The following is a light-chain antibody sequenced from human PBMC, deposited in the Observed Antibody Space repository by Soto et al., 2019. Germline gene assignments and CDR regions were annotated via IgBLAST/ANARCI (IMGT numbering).Light chain of an antibody. Sequence: DIQMIQSPSSLSASVGDRVTITCRTRQTINKYFNWYQHKPGKAPKLLIYGASNLQRGGPTRFSGSGAGTYFILTISSLHPEEFATYYSQQSYSTPGTFDRGTKAEIK. CDR1: QTINKY. CDR2: GAS. V-gene: IGKV1-39*01. J-gene: IGKJ1*01. CDR3: QQSYSTPGT.